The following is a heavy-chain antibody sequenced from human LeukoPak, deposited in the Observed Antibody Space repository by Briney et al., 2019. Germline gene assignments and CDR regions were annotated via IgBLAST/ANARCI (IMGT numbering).Heavy chain of an antibody. V-gene: IGHV1-2*02. CDR1: GYTFTGYY. D-gene: IGHD5-12*01. CDR2: INPNSGGT. Sequence: GASVKVSCKASGYTFTGYYMHWVRQAPGQGLEWMGWINPNSGGTNYAQKFQGRVTITADESTSTAYMELSSLRSEDTAVYYCARGCQWLRLWGQGTLVTVSS. CDR3: ARGCQWLRL. J-gene: IGHJ4*02.